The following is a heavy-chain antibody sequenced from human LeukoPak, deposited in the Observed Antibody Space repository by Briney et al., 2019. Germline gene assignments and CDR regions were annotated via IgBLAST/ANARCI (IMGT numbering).Heavy chain of an antibody. CDR2: INPSGGST. J-gene: IGHJ3*01. CDR1: GYTFTSYY. Sequence: ASVKVSCKASGYTFTSYYMHWVRQAPGQGLEWMGIINPSGGSTSYAQKFQGRVTMTRATSTSTVYMELSSLRSEDTAVYYCACRCSGAYSSSGWGQGTMVTVSS. V-gene: IGHV1-46*01. CDR3: ACRCSGAYSSSG. D-gene: IGHD6-13*01.